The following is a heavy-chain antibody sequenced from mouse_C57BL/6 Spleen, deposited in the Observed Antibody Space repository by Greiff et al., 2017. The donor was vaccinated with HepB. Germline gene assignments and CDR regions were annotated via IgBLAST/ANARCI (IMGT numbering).Heavy chain of an antibody. V-gene: IGHV1-76*01. Sequence: QVQLQQSGAELVRPGASVKLSCKASGYTFTDYYINWVKQRPGQGLEWIARIYPGSGNTYYNEKFKGKATLTAEKSSSTAYMQLSSLTSEDSAVYFCARFTYYGNSDYWGQGTTLTVSS. CDR3: ARFTYYGNSDY. CDR1: GYTFTDYY. D-gene: IGHD2-10*01. J-gene: IGHJ2*01. CDR2: IYPGSGNT.